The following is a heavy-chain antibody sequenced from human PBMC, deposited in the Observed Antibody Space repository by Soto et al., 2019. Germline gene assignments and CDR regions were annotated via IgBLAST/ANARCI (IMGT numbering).Heavy chain of an antibody. CDR1: GDSVSSPYW. D-gene: IGHD6-19*01. Sequence: QVQLQESGPGLVKPSGTLSLTCAVSGDSVSSPYWWCWVRQAPGKGLEWIGEVFHTGTTSYNPSLRSRVTISMDKSINQFSLDLSSVTAADTAVYYCARSAGWYAVHSWGPGTLVIV. CDR3: ARSAGWYAVHS. J-gene: IGHJ4*02. V-gene: IGHV4-4*02. CDR2: VFHTGTT.